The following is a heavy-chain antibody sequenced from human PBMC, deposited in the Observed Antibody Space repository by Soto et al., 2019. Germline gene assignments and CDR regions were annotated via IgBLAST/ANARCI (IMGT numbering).Heavy chain of an antibody. D-gene: IGHD3-16*02. CDR2: IYYSGST. Sequence: QLQLQESGPGLVKPSETLSLTCTVSGGSISSSSYYWGWIRQPPGKGLEWIGSIYYSGSTYYNPSLKSRVTISVDTSKNQFSLKLSSVTAADTAVYYCARQQGFYDYVWGSYRSAGERYYYYGMDVWGQGTTVTVSS. CDR3: ARQQGFYDYVWGSYRSAGERYYYYGMDV. V-gene: IGHV4-39*01. CDR1: GGSISSSSYY. J-gene: IGHJ6*02.